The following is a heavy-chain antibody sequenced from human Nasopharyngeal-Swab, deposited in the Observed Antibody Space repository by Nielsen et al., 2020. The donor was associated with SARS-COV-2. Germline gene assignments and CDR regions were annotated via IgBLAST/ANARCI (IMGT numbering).Heavy chain of an antibody. CDR3: ARGFIVATIFHYYYYMDV. J-gene: IGHJ6*03. D-gene: IGHD5-12*01. CDR2: MNPNSGNT. V-gene: IGHV1-8*01. Sequence: WVRQAPGQGLEWMGWMNPNSGNTGYAQKFQGRVTMTRNTSISIAYMELSSLRSEDTAMYYCARGFIVATIFHYYYYMDVWGKGTTVTVSS.